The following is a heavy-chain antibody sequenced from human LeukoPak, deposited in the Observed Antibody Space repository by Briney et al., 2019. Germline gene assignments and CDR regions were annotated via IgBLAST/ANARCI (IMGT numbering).Heavy chain of an antibody. V-gene: IGHV3-48*02. CDR1: GDSISGYY. Sequence: ETLSLTCTVSGDSISGYYWNWVRQAPGKGLEWVSYISSSSSTIYYADSVKGRFTISRDNAKNSLYLQMNSLRDEDTAVYYCAKDSDYYHSSGYYYAYFQHWGQGTLVTVSS. CDR2: ISSSSSTI. D-gene: IGHD3-22*01. J-gene: IGHJ1*01. CDR3: AKDSDYYHSSGYYYAYFQH.